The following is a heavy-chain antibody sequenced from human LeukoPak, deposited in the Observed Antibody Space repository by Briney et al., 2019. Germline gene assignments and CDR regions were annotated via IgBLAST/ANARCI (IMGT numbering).Heavy chain of an antibody. V-gene: IGHV3-74*01. Sequence: GGSLRLSRAASGFTFSSHWMHWVRQAPGKGLLWVSRISSDGSSTNYADSVKGRFTISRDNAKNTLYLQMNSLRAEDTAVYYCATGPFTTAAGSLGYWGQGTLVTVSS. CDR1: GFTFSSHW. CDR2: ISSDGSST. J-gene: IGHJ4*02. D-gene: IGHD6-13*01. CDR3: ATGPFTTAAGSLGY.